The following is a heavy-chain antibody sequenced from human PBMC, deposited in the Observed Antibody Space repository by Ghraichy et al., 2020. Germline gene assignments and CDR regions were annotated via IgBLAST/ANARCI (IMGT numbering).Heavy chain of an antibody. CDR3: ARIIAAAGGYYYYYMDV. V-gene: IGHV4-39*01. D-gene: IGHD6-13*01. CDR1: GGSISSSGYN. Sequence: SETLSLTCTVSGGSISSSGYNWGWIRQPPGKGLEWIGSIYYSGSTYYNPSLKSRVTISVDTSKNQFSLKLSSVTAADTALYYCARIIAAAGGYYYYYMDVWGKGTTVTVSS. J-gene: IGHJ6*03. CDR2: IYYSGST.